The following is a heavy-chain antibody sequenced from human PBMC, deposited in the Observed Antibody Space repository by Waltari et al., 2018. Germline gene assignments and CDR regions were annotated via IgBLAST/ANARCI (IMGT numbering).Heavy chain of an antibody. CDR3: AKEDGYNYGVGAFDY. CDR2: LRYDGRNK. V-gene: IGHV3-30*02. CDR1: GFTFSSYG. D-gene: IGHD5-12*01. J-gene: IGHJ4*02. Sequence: QVQLVESGGGVVQPGGSLRLSCAASGFTFSSYGMHWVRQAPGKGLEWVAFLRYDGRNKYYADSVKGRFTISRDNSKNTLYLQMNSLRAEDTAVYYCAKEDGYNYGVGAFDYWGQGTLVTVSS.